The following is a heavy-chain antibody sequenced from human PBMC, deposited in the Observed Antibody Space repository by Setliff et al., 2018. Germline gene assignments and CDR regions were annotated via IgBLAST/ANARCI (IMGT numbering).Heavy chain of an antibody. D-gene: IGHD2-21*01. CDR1: GGSISSGGYY. V-gene: IGHV4-31*03. CDR2: IYYSGST. J-gene: IGHJ5*02. CDR3: ARGRYWFAPNWFDP. Sequence: SETLSLTCTVSGGSISSGGYYWSWIRQHPGKGLEWIGYIYYSGSTYYNPPLKSRVTISVDTSKNKFSLKLSSVTAADTAVYYCARGRYWFAPNWFDPWGQGTLVTVSS.